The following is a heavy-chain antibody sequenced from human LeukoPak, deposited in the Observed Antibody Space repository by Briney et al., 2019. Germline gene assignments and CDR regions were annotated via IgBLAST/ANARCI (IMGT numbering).Heavy chain of an antibody. J-gene: IGHJ4*02. CDR2: IYHSGST. D-gene: IGHD3-22*01. CDR3: AMGGYYDSSGSDY. CDR1: GGSISSSSYY. Sequence: PSETLSLTCTVSGGSISSSSYYWGWIRQPPGKGLEWIGSIYHSGSTYYNPSLKSRVTISVDTSKNQFSLKLSSVTAADTAVYYCAMGGYYDSSGSDYWGQGTLVTVSS. V-gene: IGHV4-39*07.